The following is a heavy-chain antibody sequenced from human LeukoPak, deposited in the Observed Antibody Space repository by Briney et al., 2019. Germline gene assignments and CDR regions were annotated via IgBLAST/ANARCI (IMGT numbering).Heavy chain of an antibody. CDR2: ISAYNGNT. CDR3: ARGSGLLWFGESYYYYYGMDV. CDR1: GGTFSSYA. V-gene: IGHV1-18*01. Sequence: ASVKVSCKASGGTFSSYAISWVRQAPGQGLEWMGWISAYNGNTNYAQKLQGRVTMTTDTSTSTAYMELRSLRSDDTAVYYCARGSGLLWFGESYYYYYGMDVWGQGTTVTVSS. D-gene: IGHD3-10*01. J-gene: IGHJ6*02.